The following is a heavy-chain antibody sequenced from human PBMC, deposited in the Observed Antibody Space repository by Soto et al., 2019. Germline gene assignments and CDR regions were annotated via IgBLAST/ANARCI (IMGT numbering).Heavy chain of an antibody. CDR2: ISYDGSNK. V-gene: IGHV3-30*18. CDR1: GFTFSSYG. D-gene: IGHD6-13*01. Sequence: PGGSLRLSCAASGFTFSSYGMHWVRQAPGKGLEWVAVISYDGSNKYYADSVKGRFTISRDNSKNTLYLQMNSLRAEDTAVYYCAKDLSNSSWYYYYYGMDVWGQGTTVTVSS. CDR3: AKDLSNSSWYYYYYGMDV. J-gene: IGHJ6*02.